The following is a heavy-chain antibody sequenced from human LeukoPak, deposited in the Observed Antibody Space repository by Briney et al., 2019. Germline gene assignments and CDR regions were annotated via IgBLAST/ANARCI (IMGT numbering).Heavy chain of an antibody. CDR1: GYSFTDYW. D-gene: IGHD1-20*01. V-gene: IGHV5-51*01. Sequence: GESLKISCKGSGYSFTDYWIGWARQMPGKGPEWMGIIFPGDSDTRYSPSFEGQVTISVDKSISTAYLQWSSLKASDTAMYFRARTSRYNTRKGFDCWGQGSLVTVSS. CDR3: ARTSRYNTRKGFDC. CDR2: IFPGDSDT. J-gene: IGHJ4*02.